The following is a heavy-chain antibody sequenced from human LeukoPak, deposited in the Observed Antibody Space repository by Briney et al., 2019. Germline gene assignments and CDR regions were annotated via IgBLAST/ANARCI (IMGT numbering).Heavy chain of an antibody. CDR3: GRENSCYYIDY. V-gene: IGHV3-33*01. D-gene: IGHD3-3*01. Sequence: PGGSLRLSCAASGFTFSRHGMHWVRHATGRALEWVAVNWHDGSQEYFTDSVKDRFTITKDKLRNTLNLQMNSRRSEDTAIYYCGRENSCYYIDYWGQGTLVSVSS. CDR2: NWHDGSQE. J-gene: IGHJ4*02. CDR1: GFTFSRHG.